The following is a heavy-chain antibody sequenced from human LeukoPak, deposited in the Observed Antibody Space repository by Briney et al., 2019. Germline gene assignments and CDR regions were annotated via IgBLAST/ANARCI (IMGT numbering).Heavy chain of an antibody. Sequence: ASVKVSCKASGYTFTSYYMHWVRQAPGQGLEWMGIINPSGGSTSYAQKFQGRVTMTRDTSKNQFSLKLSSVTAADTAVYYCARGGYYCYFDYWGQGTLVTVSS. J-gene: IGHJ4*02. D-gene: IGHD3-22*01. V-gene: IGHV1-46*01. CDR2: INPSGGST. CDR3: ARGGYYCYFDY. CDR1: GYTFTSYY.